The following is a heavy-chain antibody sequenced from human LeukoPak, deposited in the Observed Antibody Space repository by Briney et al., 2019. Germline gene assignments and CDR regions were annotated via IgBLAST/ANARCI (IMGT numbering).Heavy chain of an antibody. V-gene: IGHV4-31*03. CDR1: GGSISSGGYY. J-gene: IGHJ4*02. D-gene: IGHD3-22*01. CDR2: IYYSGST. CDR3: ASTYYYDSSGYDY. Sequence: SETLSLTCTVSGGSISSGGYYWSWIRQHPGKGLEWIGYIYYSGSTYYNPSLKGRVTISVDTSKNQFSLRLSSVTAADTAVYYCASTYYYDSSGYDYWGQGTLVTVSS.